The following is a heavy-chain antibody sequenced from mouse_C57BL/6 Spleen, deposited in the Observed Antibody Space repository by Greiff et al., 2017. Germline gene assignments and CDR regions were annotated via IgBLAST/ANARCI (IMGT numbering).Heavy chain of an antibody. V-gene: IGHV5-4*01. J-gene: IGHJ2*01. D-gene: IGHD1-1*01. CDR2: ISDGGSYT. Sequence: EVKVEEPGGGLVKPGGSLKLSCAASGFTFSSYAMSWVRQTPEKRLEWVAAISDGGSYTYYPDNVKGRYTISRDNAKNNLYLQMSHLKSEDTAVYYCSRDITTGDYFDYWGQGTTLTVSS. CDR3: SRDITTGDYFDY. CDR1: GFTFSSYA.